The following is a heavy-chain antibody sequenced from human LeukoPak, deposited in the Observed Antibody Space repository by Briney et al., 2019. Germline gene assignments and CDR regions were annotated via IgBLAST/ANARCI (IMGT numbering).Heavy chain of an antibody. Sequence: QPGRSLRLSCAASAFTFDDYAMHWVRQAPGKGLEWVSCISWNSGSIGYADSVKGRFTISRDNAKHSLYLKMNSLRAEDTALFFCAKGWGHSVVAVFDYWGQGNPVTVSS. V-gene: IGHV3-9*01. J-gene: IGHJ4*02. CDR2: ISWNSGSI. D-gene: IGHD3-16*01. CDR1: AFTFDDYA. CDR3: AKGWGHSVVAVFDY.